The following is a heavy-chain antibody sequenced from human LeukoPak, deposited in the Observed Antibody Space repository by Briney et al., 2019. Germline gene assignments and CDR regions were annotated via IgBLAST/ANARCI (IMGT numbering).Heavy chain of an antibody. CDR3: ARKPLPYFDY. V-gene: IGHV4-38-2*02. CDR2: IYHSGST. Sequence: SETLSLTCTVSGYSISSGYYWGWIRQPPGKGLEWIGSIYHSGSTYYNPSLKSRVAISVDTSKNQFSLKLSSVTAADTAVYYCARKPLPYFDYWGQGTLVTVSS. J-gene: IGHJ4*02. CDR1: GYSISSGYY.